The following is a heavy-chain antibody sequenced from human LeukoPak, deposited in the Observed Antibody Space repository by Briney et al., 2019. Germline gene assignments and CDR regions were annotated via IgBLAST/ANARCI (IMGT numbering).Heavy chain of an antibody. CDR3: ARGGGSFDY. D-gene: IGHD1-26*01. V-gene: IGHV6-1*01. CDR1: GDSVSSNSAG. CDR2: TYYRSKWYN. J-gene: IGHJ4*02. Sequence: SQTLSLTYAISGDSVSSNSAGWNWIRQSPSRGLEWLGRTYYRSKWYNDYAASVKGRITINPDTSKNQFSLQLNSVTPEDTAVYYCARGGGSFDYWGQGTLVTVSS.